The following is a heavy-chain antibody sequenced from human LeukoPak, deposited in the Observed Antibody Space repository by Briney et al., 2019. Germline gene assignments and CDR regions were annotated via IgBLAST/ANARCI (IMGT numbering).Heavy chain of an antibody. CDR3: ARERVTINGDYFDN. CDR2: INKYGSKN. Sequence: PGGSLTLPCTASGATFNIYWKMWVRQAPGKGLEWVANINKYGSKNDYVDSVKGRFIISRDNAKNSLFLQMNSLTVADTAMYYCARERVTINGDYFDNCGQGTLPSVSS. J-gene: IGHJ4*01. V-gene: IGHV3-7*01. D-gene: IGHD3-10*01. CDR1: GATFNIYW.